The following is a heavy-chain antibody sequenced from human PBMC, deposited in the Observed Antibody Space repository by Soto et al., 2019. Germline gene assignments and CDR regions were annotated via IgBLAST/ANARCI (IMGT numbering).Heavy chain of an antibody. V-gene: IGHV3-23*01. CDR1: GFTFSSYA. CDR2: ISGSGGST. Sequence: GGSLRLSCAASGFTFSSYAMSWVRQAPGKGLEWVSAISGSGGSTYYADSVKGRFTISRDNSKNTLYLQMNSLRAEDTAVYYCAKWGAAHVKRTPSDAPYYFDYWGQGTLVTVSS. J-gene: IGHJ4*02. D-gene: IGHD6-6*01. CDR3: AKWGAAHVKRTPSDAPYYFDY.